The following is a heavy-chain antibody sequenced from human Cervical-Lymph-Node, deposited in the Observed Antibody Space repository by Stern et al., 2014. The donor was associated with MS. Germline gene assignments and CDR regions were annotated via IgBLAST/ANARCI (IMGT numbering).Heavy chain of an antibody. D-gene: IGHD2-21*02. CDR3: ARSGPWGYCGGDCYSGEFDY. CDR1: GYSFTSYW. J-gene: IGHJ4*02. V-gene: IGHV5-51*01. Sequence: EVQLVESGAEVKKPGESLKISCKGSGYSFTSYWIGWVRQMPGKGLEWMGIIYPGDSDTRYSPSFQGQVTISADKSISTAYLQWSSLKASDTAMYYCARSGPWGYCGGDCYSGEFDYWGQGTLVTVSS. CDR2: IYPGDSDT.